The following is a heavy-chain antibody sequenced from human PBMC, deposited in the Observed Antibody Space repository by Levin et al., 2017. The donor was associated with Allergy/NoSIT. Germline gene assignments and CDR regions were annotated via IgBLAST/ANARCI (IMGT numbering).Heavy chain of an antibody. V-gene: IGHV4-39*02. D-gene: IGHD5-12*01. CDR3: ARDRGYDYFDY. CDR1: GGSISSSSYY. CDR2: IYYSGST. J-gene: IGHJ4*02. Sequence: SETLSLTCTVSGGSISSSSYYWGWIRQPPGKGLEWIGSIYYSGSTYYNPSLKSRVTISVDTSKNQFSLNLSSVTAADTAVYYGARDRGYDYFDYWGQGTLVTVSS.